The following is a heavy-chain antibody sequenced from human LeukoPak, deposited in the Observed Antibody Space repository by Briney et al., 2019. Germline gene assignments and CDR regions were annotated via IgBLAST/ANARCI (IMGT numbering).Heavy chain of an antibody. CDR3: ARAQGGAYYYDSSGYFPQYFQH. Sequence: GGSLRLSCAASGFTFSDYYMSWIRQAPGKGLEWVSYISSSGSTIYYADSVKGRFTISRDNAKNSLYLQMNSLRAEDTAVYYCARAQGGAYYYDSSGYFPQYFQHWGQGTLVTVSS. J-gene: IGHJ1*01. CDR1: GFTFSDYY. D-gene: IGHD3-22*01. V-gene: IGHV3-11*01. CDR2: ISSSGSTI.